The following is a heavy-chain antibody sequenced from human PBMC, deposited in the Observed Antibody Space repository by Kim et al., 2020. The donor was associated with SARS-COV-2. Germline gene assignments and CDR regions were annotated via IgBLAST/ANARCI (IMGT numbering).Heavy chain of an antibody. CDR2: MNPNSGNT. CDR3: ARVSPYDILTGYYFWGMDV. Sequence: ASVKVSCKASGYTFTSYDINWVRQATGQGLEWMGWMNPNSGNTGYAQKFQGRVTMTRNTSISTAYMELSSLRSEDTAVYYCARVSPYDILTGYYFWGMDVWGQGTTVTVSS. CDR1: GYTFTSYD. J-gene: IGHJ6*02. V-gene: IGHV1-8*01. D-gene: IGHD3-9*01.